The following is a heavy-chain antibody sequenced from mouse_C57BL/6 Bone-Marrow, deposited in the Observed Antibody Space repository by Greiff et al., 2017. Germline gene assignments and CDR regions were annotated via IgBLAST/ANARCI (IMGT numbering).Heavy chain of an antibody. CDR2: ISNGGGST. CDR1: GFTFSDYY. J-gene: IGHJ4*01. V-gene: IGHV5-12*01. Sequence: EVQLVESGGGLVQPGGSLKLSCAASGFTFSDYYMYWVRQTPEKRLEWVAYISNGGGSTYYPDTVKGRFTISRDNAKNTLYLQMSRLKSEDTAMYYCARHRAMDYWGQGTSVTGSS. CDR3: ARHRAMDY.